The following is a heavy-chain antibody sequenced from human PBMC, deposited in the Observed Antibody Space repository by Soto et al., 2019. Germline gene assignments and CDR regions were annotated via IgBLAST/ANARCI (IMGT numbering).Heavy chain of an antibody. D-gene: IGHD2-15*01. Sequence: GGSLRLSCAASGFTFSSYSMNWVRQAPGKGLEWVSSISSSSSYIYYADSVKGRFTISRDNAKNSLYLQMNSLRAEDTAVYYCARDGDIVVVVAGMDVWGQGTTVTVSS. J-gene: IGHJ6*02. CDR2: ISSSSSYI. CDR1: GFTFSSYS. CDR3: ARDGDIVVVVAGMDV. V-gene: IGHV3-21*01.